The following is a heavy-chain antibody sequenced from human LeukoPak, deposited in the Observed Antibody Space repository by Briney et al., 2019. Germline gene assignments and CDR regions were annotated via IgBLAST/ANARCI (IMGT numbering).Heavy chain of an antibody. Sequence: GGSLRLSCAASGFTFSSYAMTWVRQAPGRGLEWVSTISGSGGSTYYADSVKGRFTISRDNSKNTLYLQMNSLRAEDTALYYCARVASRAFDYWGQGTLVTVSS. V-gene: IGHV3-23*01. CDR2: ISGSGGST. CDR3: ARVASRAFDY. CDR1: GFTFSSYA. J-gene: IGHJ4*02.